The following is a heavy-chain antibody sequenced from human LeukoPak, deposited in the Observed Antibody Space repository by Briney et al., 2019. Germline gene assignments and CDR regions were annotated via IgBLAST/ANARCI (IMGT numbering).Heavy chain of an antibody. CDR2: IKSKIDGGTT. CDR1: GFTFKNAW. Sequence: GGSLRLSCAASGFTFKNAWMSWVRQAPGKGLEWVGRIKSKIDGGTTDYAAPVKGRFTIGRDDSKNTLYLQMNSLESEDTAVYYCARDVIAVAGTGRAYYYYYMDVWGKGTTVTVSS. V-gene: IGHV3-15*01. CDR3: ARDVIAVAGTGRAYYYYYMDV. D-gene: IGHD6-19*01. J-gene: IGHJ6*03.